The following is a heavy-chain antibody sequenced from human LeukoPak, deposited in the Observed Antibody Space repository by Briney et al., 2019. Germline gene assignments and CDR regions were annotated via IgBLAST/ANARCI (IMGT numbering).Heavy chain of an antibody. CDR1: GYSFTCYW. CDR3: ARHSEADIVAPYFDY. J-gene: IGHJ4*02. CDR2: LYLGGSDT. Sequence: ESLKLSRKGSGYSFTCYWIGWERQMPGKGLGWVGILYLGGSDTRYSPSFQGQVTISADKSISTDYLQWSSLKASDTAMYYCARHSEADIVAPYFDYWGQGTLVTVSS. D-gene: IGHD5-12*01. V-gene: IGHV5-51*01.